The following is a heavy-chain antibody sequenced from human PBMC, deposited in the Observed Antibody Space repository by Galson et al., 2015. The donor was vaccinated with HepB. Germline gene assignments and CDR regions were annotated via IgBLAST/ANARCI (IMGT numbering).Heavy chain of an antibody. D-gene: IGHD3-16*01. V-gene: IGHV3-74*01. J-gene: IGHJ4*02. Sequence: SLRLSCAASGFTFSSYWMNWVRQAPGKGLVWVSRIYSDGSITSYADSVKGRSTISRDNAKNTLYLQMNSLRADDTAVYYCARYGAAGNSLHYFDNWGQGTLVTVSS. CDR2: IYSDGSIT. CDR3: ARYGAAGNSLHYFDN. CDR1: GFTFSSYW.